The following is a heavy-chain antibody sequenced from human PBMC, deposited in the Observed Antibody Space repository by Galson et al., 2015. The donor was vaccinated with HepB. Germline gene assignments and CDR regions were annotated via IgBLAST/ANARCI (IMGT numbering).Heavy chain of an antibody. CDR2: IWYDGSNK. D-gene: IGHD1-1*01. V-gene: IGHV3-33*01. Sequence: SLRLSCAASGFTFSSYGMHWVRQAPGKGLEWVAVIWYDGSNKYYADSVKGRFTISRDNSKNTLYLQMNSLRAEDTAVYYCARDEKLEPKPYYYYGMDVWGQGTTVTVSS. CDR3: ARDEKLEPKPYYYYGMDV. CDR1: GFTFSSYG. J-gene: IGHJ6*02.